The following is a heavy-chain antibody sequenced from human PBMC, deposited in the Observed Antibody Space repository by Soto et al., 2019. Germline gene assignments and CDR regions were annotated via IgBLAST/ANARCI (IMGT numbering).Heavy chain of an antibody. V-gene: IGHV3-23*01. D-gene: IGHD6-19*01. CDR2: IGAGGGST. J-gene: IGHJ4*02. Sequence: EVQLLESGGGSVQPGGSLRLSCAASGFNFSFYVMSWVRQAPGKGLEWVSAIGAGGGSTYYADSVKGRFTISRDNSKNMLFAQRDRLGAGEKALYYVAEGGGLDGYWGQGTLVTVSS. CDR1: GFNFSFYV. CDR3: AEGGGLDGY.